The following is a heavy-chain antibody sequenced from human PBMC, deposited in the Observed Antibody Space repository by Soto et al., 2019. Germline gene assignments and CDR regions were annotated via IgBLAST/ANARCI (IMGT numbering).Heavy chain of an antibody. V-gene: IGHV1-58*01. CDR3: AAGVVVPAAYYYYYGMDV. D-gene: IGHD2-2*01. J-gene: IGHJ6*02. CDR1: GFTFTSSA. Sequence: SVKVSCKASGFTFTSSAVQWVRQARGQRLEWIGWIVVGSGNTNYAQKFQERVTITRDMSTSTAYMELSSLGSEDTAVYYCAAGVVVPAAYYYYYGMDVWGQGTTVTVSS. CDR2: IVVGSGNT.